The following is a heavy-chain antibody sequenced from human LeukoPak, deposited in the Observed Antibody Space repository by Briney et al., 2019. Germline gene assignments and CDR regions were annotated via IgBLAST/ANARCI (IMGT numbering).Heavy chain of an antibody. CDR1: GGSISSSSYY. CDR2: MFYSGST. CDR3: ARRPPRGSSGPGFDY. V-gene: IGHV4-39*01. D-gene: IGHD6-19*01. J-gene: IGHJ4*02. Sequence: SETLSLTCTVSGGSISSSSYYWGWIRQPPGKGLEWIGSMFYSGSTYYNPSLKSRVTISVDTSKNQFSLKLTSVTAADTAVYYCARRPPRGSSGPGFDYWGQGTLVTVSS.